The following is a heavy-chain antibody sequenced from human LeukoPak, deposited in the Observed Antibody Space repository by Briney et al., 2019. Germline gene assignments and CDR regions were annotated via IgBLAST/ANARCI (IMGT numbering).Heavy chain of an antibody. CDR2: ISYDGSNK. D-gene: IGHD1-26*01. J-gene: IGHJ3*02. V-gene: IGHV3-30-3*01. CDR3: ARVDLVTVGATISFNAFDI. CDR1: GFAFSRYW. Sequence: GGSLRLSCAASGFAFSRYWMTWVRQAPGKGLEWVAVISYDGSNKYYADSVKGRFTISRDNSKNTLYLQMNSLRAEDTAVYYCARVDLVTVGATISFNAFDIWGQGTMVTVSS.